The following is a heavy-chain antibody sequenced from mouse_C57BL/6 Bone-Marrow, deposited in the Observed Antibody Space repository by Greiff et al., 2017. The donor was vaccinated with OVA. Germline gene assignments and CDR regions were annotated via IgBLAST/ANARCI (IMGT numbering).Heavy chain of an antibody. CDR3: GRQPSYYGAPWFAY. Sequence: QVQLQQSGAELARPGASVKLSCKASGYTFTSYGISWVKQRTGQGLEWIGEFYPRSGNTYYNEKFKGKATLTADKSSSTAYMELRSLTSEDSAVYFCGRQPSYYGAPWFAYWGQGTLVTVSA. V-gene: IGHV1-81*01. D-gene: IGHD1-2*01. J-gene: IGHJ3*01. CDR1: GYTFTSYG. CDR2: FYPRSGNT.